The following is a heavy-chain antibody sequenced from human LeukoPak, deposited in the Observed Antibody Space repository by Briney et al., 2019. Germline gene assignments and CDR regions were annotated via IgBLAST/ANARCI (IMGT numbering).Heavy chain of an antibody. CDR3: ARGEYAAFDI. V-gene: IGHV4-59*12. J-gene: IGHJ3*02. D-gene: IGHD2-2*01. CDR2: IYYSGST. CDR1: GGSISSYY. Sequence: SETLSLTCTVSGGSISSYYWSWIRQPPGKGLEWIGYIYYSGSTNYNPSLKSRVTISVDTAKNQFSLKLSSVTAADTAVHYCARGEYAAFDIWGQGTMVTVSS.